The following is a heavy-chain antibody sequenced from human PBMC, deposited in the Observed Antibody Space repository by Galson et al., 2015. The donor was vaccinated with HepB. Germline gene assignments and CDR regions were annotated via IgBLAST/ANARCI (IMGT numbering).Heavy chain of an antibody. CDR2: INTASRNP. Sequence: SVKVSCKASGYSFTSYAINWVRQAPGQGLEWVGWINTASRNPTYAQGFTGRFVFSMDTSVSTAYLQISSLQAEDSAVYYCARKYFYYYMDVWGKGTAVTVSS. J-gene: IGHJ6*03. CDR3: ARKYFYYYMDV. CDR1: GYSFTSYA. V-gene: IGHV7-4-1*02.